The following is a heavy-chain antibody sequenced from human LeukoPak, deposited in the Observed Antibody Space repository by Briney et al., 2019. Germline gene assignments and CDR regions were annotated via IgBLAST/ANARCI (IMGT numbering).Heavy chain of an antibody. D-gene: IGHD6-13*01. Sequence: TSQTLSLTCTVSGGSISSGGYYWSWIRQHPGKGLEWIGYIYYSGSTYYTPSLKSRVTISVDTSKNQFSLKLSSVTAADTAVYYCARVRGIAAAGTRFDPWGQGTLVTVSS. CDR1: GGSISSGGYY. CDR3: ARVRGIAAAGTRFDP. J-gene: IGHJ5*02. CDR2: IYYSGST. V-gene: IGHV4-31*03.